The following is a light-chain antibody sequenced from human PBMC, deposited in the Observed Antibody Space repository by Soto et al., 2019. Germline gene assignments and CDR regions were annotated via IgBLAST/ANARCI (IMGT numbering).Light chain of an antibody. CDR2: GAS. CDR3: QQYNNWPRT. J-gene: IGKJ1*01. CDR1: QSVSSY. Sequence: EILMTQSPATLSVSPGERVTLSFRASQSVSSYLAWYQQKPGQPPRLLIYGASTRATGIPARFSGSGSGTEFTLTIGSLQSEDFAVYYCQQYNNWPRTFGQGTKVDIK. V-gene: IGKV3-15*01.